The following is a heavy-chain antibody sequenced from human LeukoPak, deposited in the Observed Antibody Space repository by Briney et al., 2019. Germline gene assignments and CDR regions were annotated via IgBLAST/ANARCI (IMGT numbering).Heavy chain of an antibody. CDR2: ISNNGGDT. CDR1: GFTFSSYA. D-gene: IGHD1-26*01. J-gene: IGHJ6*03. Sequence: GGSLRLSCAASGFTFSSYAMHWVRQAPGKGLEYVSGISNNGGDTYYANSVKGGFTISRDNSKNTLYLQVGSLRAEDMAVYYCARGAGANSYYYYYMDVWGKGTTVTVSS. CDR3: ARGAGANSYYYYYMDV. V-gene: IGHV3-64*01.